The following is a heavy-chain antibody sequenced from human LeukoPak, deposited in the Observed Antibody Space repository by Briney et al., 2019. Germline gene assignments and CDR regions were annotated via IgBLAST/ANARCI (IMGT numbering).Heavy chain of an antibody. D-gene: IGHD2-21*02. J-gene: IGHJ4*02. CDR3: ARSPSYCGGDCYSDY. Sequence: ASVKVSCKASGGTFSSYAISWVRQAPGKGLEWVANIKQDGSEKYYVDSVKGRFTISRDNAKNSLYLQMNSLRAEDTAVYYCARSPSYCGGDCYSDYWGQGTLVTVSS. CDR2: IKQDGSEK. V-gene: IGHV3-7*01. CDR1: GGTFSSYA.